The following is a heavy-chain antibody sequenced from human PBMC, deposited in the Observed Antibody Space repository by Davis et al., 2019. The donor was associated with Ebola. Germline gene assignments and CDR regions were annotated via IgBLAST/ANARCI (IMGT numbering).Heavy chain of an antibody. CDR3: ARDIDRVGYIYGPATDC. CDR2: IGGSGFNT. CDR1: GGSFSGDY. V-gene: IGHV3-23*01. D-gene: IGHD5-18*01. J-gene: IGHJ4*02. Sequence: PSETLSLTCAVYGGSFSGDYWGWIRQAPGKGLEWVSGIGGSGFNTDYADSVRGRFIISRDNSKNKMYLQMSSLRAEDTAIYYCARDIDRVGYIYGPATDCWGQGTLVTVS.